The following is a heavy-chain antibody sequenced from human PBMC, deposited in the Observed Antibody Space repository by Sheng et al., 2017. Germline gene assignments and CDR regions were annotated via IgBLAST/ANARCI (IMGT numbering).Heavy chain of an antibody. CDR1: GFTFSHYW. Sequence: EVQLVESGGGLVQPGGSLRLSCEASGFTFSHYWMSWVRQAPGKGLEWVANINQDGSEKHYVDSVEGRTTVSRDNAKNSLYLQMNSLRAEDTAMYYCARRPRRGKSFDIWGQGTSGHR. D-gene: IGHD1-26*01. CDR2: INQDGSEK. J-gene: IGHJ3*02. CDR3: ARRPRRGKSFDI. V-gene: IGHV3-7*01.